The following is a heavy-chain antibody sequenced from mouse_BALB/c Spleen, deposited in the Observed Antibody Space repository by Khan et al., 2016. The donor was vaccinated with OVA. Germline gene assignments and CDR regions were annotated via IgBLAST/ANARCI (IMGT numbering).Heavy chain of an antibody. CDR1: GYTFTNFW. CDR3: VQLGSSSAWFTY. D-gene: IGHD1-1*01. V-gene: IGHV1-7*01. CDR2: INPTTGYT. J-gene: IGHJ3*01. Sequence: VQLQQSGAEPAKPGASVKMSCKASGYTFTNFWMHWVKQRPGQGLEWIGYINPTTGYTEYNQKFKDQATMTADKSSSTAYMQLSSLTSEDSAVYYCVQLGSSSAWFTYGGQGTLVTVSA.